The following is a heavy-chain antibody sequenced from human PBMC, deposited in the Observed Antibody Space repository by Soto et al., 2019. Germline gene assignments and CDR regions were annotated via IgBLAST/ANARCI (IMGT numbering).Heavy chain of an antibody. Sequence: QLQLQESGPGLVKPSETLSLSCTVSGGSITSSFYWGWIRQPPGKGLEWIGSIYGTGNTYYNPSLKGRVTRAAATSKNQFSLNLISGTAADTAVYYCRSSSRYSTDVWGQGATVTVSS. CDR1: GGSITSSFY. J-gene: IGHJ6*02. CDR3: RSSSRYSTDV. D-gene: IGHD6-13*01. CDR2: IYGTGNT. V-gene: IGHV4-39*01.